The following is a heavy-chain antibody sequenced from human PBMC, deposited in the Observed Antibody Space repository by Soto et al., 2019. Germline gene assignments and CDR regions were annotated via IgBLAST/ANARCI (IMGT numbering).Heavy chain of an antibody. V-gene: IGHV4-39*01. CDR3: ARHVSLGYCTPTSCDLLSWFDA. D-gene: IGHD2-2*01. CDR1: DASISNKRYY. Sequence: TDPLSLTSTVSDASISNKRYYSIWIRQLPRNGLELSGRIQYSGSTYENPSHHHRVTIAVDTSKIQLSLKLKSVTAADTAVYYCARHVSLGYCTPTSCDLLSWFDAWGHGTQVTVSS. J-gene: IGHJ5*01. CDR2: IQYSGST.